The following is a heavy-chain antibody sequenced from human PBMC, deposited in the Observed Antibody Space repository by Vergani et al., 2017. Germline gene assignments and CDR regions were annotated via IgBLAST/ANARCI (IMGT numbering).Heavy chain of an antibody. J-gene: IGHJ6*02. CDR3: ARHLAYCGGDCYPYYYGMDV. Sequence: QVRLQESGPGLVKPPETLSLTCGVSDGSITSSSYYWGWIRQPPGKGLEWIGNIYHSGGAYYNPSLKGRVTISVDTSKNQFSLEVTSVTAADTAVYYCARHLAYCGGDCYPYYYGMDVWGQGTTVTVSS. CDR1: DGSITSSSYY. D-gene: IGHD2-21*02. V-gene: IGHV4-39*01. CDR2: IYHSGGA.